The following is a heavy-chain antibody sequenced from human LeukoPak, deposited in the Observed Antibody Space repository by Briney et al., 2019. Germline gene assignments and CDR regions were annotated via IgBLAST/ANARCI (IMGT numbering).Heavy chain of an antibody. D-gene: IGHD3-10*01. CDR2: IYYSGST. CDR3: ARQGWFGELLSPLDY. J-gene: IGHJ4*02. Sequence: SETLSLTCTVSGGSISSSSYYWGWIRQPPGKGLEWIGSIYYSGSTYYNPSLKSRVTIPVDTSKNQFSLKLSSVTASDTAVYYCARQGWFGELLSPLDYWGQGTLVTVSS. CDR1: GGSISSSSYY. V-gene: IGHV4-39*01.